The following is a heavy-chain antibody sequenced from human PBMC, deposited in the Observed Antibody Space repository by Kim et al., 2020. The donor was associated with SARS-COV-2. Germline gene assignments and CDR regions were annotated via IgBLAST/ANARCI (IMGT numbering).Heavy chain of an antibody. CDR1: GFTFSRRA. CDR3: AKDHTRSGWPTFDS. D-gene: IGHD6-19*01. Sequence: GGSLRLSCAASGFTFSRRAMSWVRQVPGKGLEWIASVNNNNNPYYADSVKGRFTVSRDITKDTLYLQINSLRADDTALYYCAKDHTRSGWPTFDSWGQGTWAPAPS. V-gene: IGHV3-23*05. J-gene: IGHJ4*02. CDR2: VNNNNNP.